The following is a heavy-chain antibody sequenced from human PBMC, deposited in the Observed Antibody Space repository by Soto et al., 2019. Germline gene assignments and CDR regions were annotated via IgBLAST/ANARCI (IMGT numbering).Heavy chain of an antibody. D-gene: IGHD3-9*01. J-gene: IGHJ4*02. Sequence: SETLSLTCAVYGGSFSGYYWSWVRQAPGKGLEXIGEIXXSXSXXXNXXXXSRVTISVDKSKNHFSLKLSSVTAADTAVYYCARSITFDWLFFDYWGQGTLVTVSS. V-gene: IGHV4-34*01. CDR1: GGSFSGYY. CDR3: ARSITFDWLFFDY. CDR2: IXXSXSX.